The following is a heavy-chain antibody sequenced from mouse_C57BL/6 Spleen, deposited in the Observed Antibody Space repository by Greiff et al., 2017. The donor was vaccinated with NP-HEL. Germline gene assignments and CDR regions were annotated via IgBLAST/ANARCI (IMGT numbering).Heavy chain of an antibody. Sequence: VQLQQSGAELVKPGASVKISCKASGYAFSSYWMNWVKQRPGKGLEWIGQIYPGDGDTNYNGKFKGKATLTADKSSSTAYMQLSSLTSEDSAVYFCARPYDYDVGAWFAYWGQGTLVTVSA. D-gene: IGHD2-4*01. V-gene: IGHV1-80*01. CDR3: ARPYDYDVGAWFAY. J-gene: IGHJ3*01. CDR1: GYAFSSYW. CDR2: IYPGDGDT.